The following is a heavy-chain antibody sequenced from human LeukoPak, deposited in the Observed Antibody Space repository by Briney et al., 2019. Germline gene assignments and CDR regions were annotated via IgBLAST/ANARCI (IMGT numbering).Heavy chain of an antibody. D-gene: IGHD5-18*01. V-gene: IGHV3-23*01. CDR1: GFTFSSYA. J-gene: IGHJ4*02. CDR2: ISGSGGST. CDR3: ATMERGYSYDQRY. Sequence: GGSLRLSCAASGFTFSSYAMSWVRQAPGKGLEWVSAISGSGGSTYYADSVKGRFTISRDNSKNTLYLQMSSLRAEDTAVYYCATMERGYSYDQRYWGQGTLVTVSS.